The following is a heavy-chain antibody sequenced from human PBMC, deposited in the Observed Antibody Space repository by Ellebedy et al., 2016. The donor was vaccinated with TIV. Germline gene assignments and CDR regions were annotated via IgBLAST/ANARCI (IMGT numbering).Heavy chain of an antibody. Sequence: PRGSLRLSCAVSGFSVSNSYMNWVRQAPGKGLEWVSIIYAGGYTYYADSVKGRFTISRDNSENTLYLQMNSLSAEDTAVYYCARDSRYNSRWSPFDALDLWGQGTMVTVSS. CDR3: ARDSRYNSRWSPFDALDL. CDR2: IYAGGYT. D-gene: IGHD6-19*01. J-gene: IGHJ3*01. V-gene: IGHV3-53*01. CDR1: GFSVSNSY.